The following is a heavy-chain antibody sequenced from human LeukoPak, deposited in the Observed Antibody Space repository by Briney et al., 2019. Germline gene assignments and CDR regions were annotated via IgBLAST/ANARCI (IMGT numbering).Heavy chain of an antibody. CDR3: TRRAGGNLYDLDN. D-gene: IGHD2-8*02. CDR2: ASGGGFDT. CDR1: GFTLSNYV. J-gene: IGHJ4*02. V-gene: IGHV3-23*01. Sequence: GGSLRLSCVASGFTLSNYVMSWVRQAPGKGLEWVSGASGGGFDTYYTDSVKGRFTISRDNSKNMVYPQMNSLRAEDTAVYYCTRRAGGNLYDLDNWGQGTLVTASS.